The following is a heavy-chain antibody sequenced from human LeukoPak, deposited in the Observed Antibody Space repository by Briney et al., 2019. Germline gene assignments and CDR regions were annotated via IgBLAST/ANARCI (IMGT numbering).Heavy chain of an antibody. J-gene: IGHJ4*02. Sequence: SEALSLTCTVSGGSISSCGYYWGWIRQPPGKGLEWIGSIYYSGSTYYNPSLKSRVTISVDTSKNQFSLKLSSVTAADTAVYYCARLGFCSGVSCYPGDYWGQGTLVTVSS. D-gene: IGHD2-15*01. CDR3: ARLGFCSGVSCYPGDY. CDR2: IYYSGST. CDR1: GGSISSCGYY. V-gene: IGHV4-39*01.